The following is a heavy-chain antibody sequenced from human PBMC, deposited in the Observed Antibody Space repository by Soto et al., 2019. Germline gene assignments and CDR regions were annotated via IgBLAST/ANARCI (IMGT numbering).Heavy chain of an antibody. CDR1: GGSMSNGYYY. D-gene: IGHD1-20*01. Sequence: QVQLQESGPGLVKPSQTLSLTCTVSGGSMSNGYYYWSLSRQNPGKGLEGIGHIYPRGRTYYTPSSKSRVGILVDTSKTQFSLNLNSVTAADTPVYYCARWVEVSLDYFDSWGQGTPVTVSS. CDR3: ARWVEVSLDYFDS. CDR2: IYPRGRT. V-gene: IGHV4-31*03. J-gene: IGHJ4*02.